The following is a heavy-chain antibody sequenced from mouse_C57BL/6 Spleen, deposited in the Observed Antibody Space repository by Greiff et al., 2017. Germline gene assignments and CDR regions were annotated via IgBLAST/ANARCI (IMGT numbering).Heavy chain of an antibody. CDR1: GFSLSTFGMG. CDR2: IWWDDDK. Sequence: QVTLKESGPGILQPSQTLSLTCSFSGFSLSTFGMGVGWIRQPSGKGLEWLAHIWWDDDKYYNPALKSRLTISTDTSKNQVFLKIDNVDTADTATYYCARMDWDDYAMDYWGQGTSVTVSS. D-gene: IGHD4-1*01. J-gene: IGHJ4*01. CDR3: ARMDWDDYAMDY. V-gene: IGHV8-8*01.